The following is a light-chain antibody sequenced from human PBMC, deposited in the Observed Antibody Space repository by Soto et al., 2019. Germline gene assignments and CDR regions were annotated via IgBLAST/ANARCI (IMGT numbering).Light chain of an antibody. Sequence: EIVMTQSPATRSVSPVERATLCCRGSQSVSSNLSWYQQKPGQAPRLLIYGASNRATGIPDRFSGSGSGTDFTLTISRLETEDFAVYYCQQYGSSGTFGQGTKVDIK. V-gene: IGKV3-20*01. CDR3: QQYGSSGT. CDR1: QSVSSN. CDR2: GAS. J-gene: IGKJ1*01.